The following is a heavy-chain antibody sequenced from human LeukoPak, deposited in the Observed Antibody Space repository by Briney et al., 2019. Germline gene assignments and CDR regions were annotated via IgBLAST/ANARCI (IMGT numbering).Heavy chain of an antibody. V-gene: IGHV4-31*03. CDR2: IYYSGST. Sequence: SQTLTLTCTVSGGSISSGGYYWSWIRQHPGKGLEWIGYIYYSGSTYYNPSLKSRVTISVDTSKNQFSLQLSSVTAADTAVYYCAIQFGSSGFSDYWGQGTLVTVSS. J-gene: IGHJ4*02. D-gene: IGHD3-22*01. CDR1: GGSISSGGYY. CDR3: AIQFGSSGFSDY.